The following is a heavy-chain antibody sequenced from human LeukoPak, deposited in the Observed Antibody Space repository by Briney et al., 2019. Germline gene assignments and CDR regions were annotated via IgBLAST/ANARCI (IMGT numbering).Heavy chain of an antibody. D-gene: IGHD6-6*01. V-gene: IGHV3-48*01. CDR1: GFTFSSSS. J-gene: IGHJ6*03. CDR3: ARDSKYSSSSSYYYYYYMDV. Sequence: GGSLRLSCAASGFTFSSSSMNWVRQAPGKGLEWVSYISSSSSLIYYADSVKGRFTISRDNAKNSLYLQMNSLRAEDTAVYYCARDSKYSSSSSYYYYYYMDVWAKGTTVTVSS. CDR2: ISSSSSLI.